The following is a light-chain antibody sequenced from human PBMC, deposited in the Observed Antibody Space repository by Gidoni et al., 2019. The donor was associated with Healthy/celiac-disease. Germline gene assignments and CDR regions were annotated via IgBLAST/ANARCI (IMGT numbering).Light chain of an antibody. V-gene: IGLV2-14*03. CDR2: DVS. CDR1: STDVGGYNY. J-gene: IGLJ3*02. Sequence: QSAPTQPASVSGSPGQSITISCTATSTDVGGYNYVSWYQQHPGKAPKLMIYDVSNRPSGVSNRFSGSKSGNTASLTISGLQAEDEADYYCSSYTSSSWVFGGGTKLTVL. CDR3: SSYTSSSWV.